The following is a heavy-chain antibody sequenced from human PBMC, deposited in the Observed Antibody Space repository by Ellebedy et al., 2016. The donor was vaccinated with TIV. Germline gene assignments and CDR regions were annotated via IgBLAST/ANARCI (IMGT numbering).Heavy chain of an antibody. V-gene: IGHV3-7*01. CDR2: IKRDGTKK. CDR1: GFTVSSNY. CDR3: ARGQWLNPHFDY. J-gene: IGHJ4*02. Sequence: GESLKISCAASGFTVSSNYMSWVRQAPGKGLEWVANIKRDGTKKFYVDSVKGRFTVSRDNGKNSLYLQMQSLGAEDTAMYYCARGQWLNPHFDYWGQGTLVTVSS. D-gene: IGHD6-19*01.